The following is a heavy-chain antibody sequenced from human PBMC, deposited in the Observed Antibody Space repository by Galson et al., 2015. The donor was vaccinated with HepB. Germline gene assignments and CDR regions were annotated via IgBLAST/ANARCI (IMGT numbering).Heavy chain of an antibody. V-gene: IGHV3-23*01. CDR3: ARDIGGSRYYYYGMDV. J-gene: IGHJ6*02. D-gene: IGHD6-25*01. CDR2: ISGSGGST. Sequence: SLRLSCAASGFTFTTYAMSWVRQAPGKGLEWVSAISGSGGSTYYADSVKGRFTISRDNSKNTLYLQMNSLRAEDTAVYYCARDIGGSRYYYYGMDVWGQGTTVNVSS. CDR1: GFTFTTYA.